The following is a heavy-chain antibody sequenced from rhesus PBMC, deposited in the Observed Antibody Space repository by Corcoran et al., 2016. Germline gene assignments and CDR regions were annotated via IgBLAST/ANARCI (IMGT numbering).Heavy chain of an antibody. CDR2: IYGSGSST. D-gene: IGHD6-25*01. V-gene: IGHV4-169*02. Sequence: QLQLQESGPGLVKPSETLSVTCVVSGGSISSSYWSWIRQVPGKGLEWIGYIYGSGSSTNYNPSLKSRVPLSVDTSKNQLSLKLSSVTAADTAVYYCASEGAAAPFDYWGQGVLVTVSS. J-gene: IGHJ4*01. CDR1: GGSISSSY. CDR3: ASEGAAAPFDY.